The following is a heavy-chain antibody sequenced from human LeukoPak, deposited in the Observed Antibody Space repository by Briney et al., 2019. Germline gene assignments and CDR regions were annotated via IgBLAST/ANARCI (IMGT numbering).Heavy chain of an antibody. Sequence: PSETLSLTCTVSGGSISNYYWSWIRQPPRKGLEWIGYIYYSGSTNYNPSLKSRVTISVDTSKNQFSLKLSSVTAADTAVYYCARVRQRRITIFGVVIPWFDPWGQGTLVTVSS. D-gene: IGHD3-3*01. CDR3: ARVRQRRITIFGVVIPWFDP. J-gene: IGHJ5*02. CDR1: GGSISNYY. CDR2: IYYSGST. V-gene: IGHV4-59*01.